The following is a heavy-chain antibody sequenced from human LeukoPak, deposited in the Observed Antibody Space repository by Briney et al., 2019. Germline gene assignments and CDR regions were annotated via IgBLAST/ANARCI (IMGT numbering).Heavy chain of an antibody. V-gene: IGHV1-18*01. J-gene: IGHJ4*02. D-gene: IGHD3-22*01. CDR2: ISAYNGNT. CDR3: ARDWYYYYDSSGLDY. CDR1: GYTFTSYG. Sequence: ASVTVSCTASGYTFTSYGISWVRQAPGQGPEWMGWISAYNGNTNYAQKLQGRVTMTTDTSTSTAYMELRSLRSDDTAVYYCARDWYYYYDSSGLDYWGQGTLVTVSS.